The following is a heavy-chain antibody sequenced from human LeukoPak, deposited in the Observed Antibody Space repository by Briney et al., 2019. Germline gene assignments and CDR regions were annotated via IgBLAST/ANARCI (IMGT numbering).Heavy chain of an antibody. CDR3: ARGVGSSSSNWFDP. CDR2: VYSSGNT. D-gene: IGHD6-6*01. Sequence: SETLSLTCTVSGDSISSGTYYWSWIRQPAGKGLEWIGRVYSSGNTNYNPSLKSRVTISIETSKNQFSLKLSSVTAADTAAYYCARGVGSSSSNWFDPWGQGTLVTVSS. J-gene: IGHJ5*02. V-gene: IGHV4-61*02. CDR1: GDSISSGTYY.